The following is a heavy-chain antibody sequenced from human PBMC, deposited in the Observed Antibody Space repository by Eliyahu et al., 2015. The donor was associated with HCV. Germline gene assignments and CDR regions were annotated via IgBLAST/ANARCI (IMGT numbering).Heavy chain of an antibody. CDR2: IKSKTDGGTT. CDR1: GFTFSDAW. J-gene: IGHJ4*02. CDR3: TPRGGIYYREDFDY. V-gene: IGHV3-15*02. D-gene: IGHD3-22*01. Sequence: EVQLVESGGALVKPGGSLRLSCAASGFTFSDAWMNWVRQAPGKGLGWVGRIKSKTDGGTTGYAAPVKGRFTISRDDSTDTLYLQMNSLTTEDTAIYYCTPRGGIYYREDFDYWGPGTLVTVSS.